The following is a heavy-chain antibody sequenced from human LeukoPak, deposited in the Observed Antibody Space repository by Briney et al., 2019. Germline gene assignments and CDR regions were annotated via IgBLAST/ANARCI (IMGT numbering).Heavy chain of an antibody. CDR3: AREWDQGYYDSSGYWLSYGMDV. Sequence: PGGSLRLSCAASGFTFSTYAMHWLRQAPDKGLEWVAVISYDGSSKYYADSVKGRFTISRDNSKNTLYLQMSSLRAEDTAVYYCAREWDQGYYDSSGYWLSYGMDVWGQGTTVTVSS. CDR2: ISYDGSSK. D-gene: IGHD3-22*01. J-gene: IGHJ6*02. CDR1: GFTFSTYA. V-gene: IGHV3-30-3*01.